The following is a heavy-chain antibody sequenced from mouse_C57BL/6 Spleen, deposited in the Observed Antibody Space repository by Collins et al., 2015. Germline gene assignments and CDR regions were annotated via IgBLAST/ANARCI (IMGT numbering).Heavy chain of an antibody. CDR2: INTHSGVP. J-gene: IGHJ4*01. CDR1: GYTFTTAG. V-gene: IGHV9-4*02. CDR3: VRKEERYAMDY. Sequence: QIQLVQSGPELKKPGETVRISCKASGYTFTTAGMQWVQKMPGKGLKWIGWINTHSGVPKYAEDFKGRFAFSLETSASTAYLQISNLKNEDTATYFCVRKEERYAMDYWGQGTSVTVSS.